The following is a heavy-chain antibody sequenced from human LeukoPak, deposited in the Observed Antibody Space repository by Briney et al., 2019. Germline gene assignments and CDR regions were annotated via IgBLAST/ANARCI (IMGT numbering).Heavy chain of an antibody. J-gene: IGHJ2*01. CDR3: ARYGGDSDWYYDL. CDR1: GGSISSGGYY. CDR2: IYYGGST. D-gene: IGHD4-23*01. V-gene: IGHV4-31*03. Sequence: SETLSLTCTVSGGSISSGGYYWSWIRQHPGKGLEWIGYIYYGGSTYYNPSLKSRVTISVDTSKNQFSLKLSSVTAADTAVYFCARYGGDSDWYYDLWGRGTLVTVSS.